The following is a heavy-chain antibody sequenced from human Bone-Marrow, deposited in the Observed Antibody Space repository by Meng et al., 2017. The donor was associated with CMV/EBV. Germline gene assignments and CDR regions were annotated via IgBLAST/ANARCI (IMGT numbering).Heavy chain of an antibody. Sequence: GESLKISCAASGFTFSSYWMHWVRQAPGKGLAWVSRINSDGSSTSYADSVKGRFTISRDNAKNTLYLQMNSLRAEDTAVYYCARGVVPAAYVPSHPNWFDPWGQGTLVTVSS. D-gene: IGHD2-2*01. J-gene: IGHJ5*02. CDR1: GFTFSSYW. CDR2: INSDGSST. V-gene: IGHV3-74*01. CDR3: ARGVVPAAYVPSHPNWFDP.